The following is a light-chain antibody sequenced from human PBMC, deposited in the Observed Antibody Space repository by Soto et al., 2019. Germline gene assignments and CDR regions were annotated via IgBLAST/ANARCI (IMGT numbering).Light chain of an antibody. CDR1: QNIGNW. Sequence: DIQMTQSPSTLSASVGDRVTINRRASQNIGNWLAWYQQKPGKAPNLLIYGASSLQSGVPSRFSGSGFGTEFTLTISSLQPDDFASYYCQQYDSYPYTFGQGTKLDIK. V-gene: IGKV1-5*01. CDR2: GAS. CDR3: QQYDSYPYT. J-gene: IGKJ2*01.